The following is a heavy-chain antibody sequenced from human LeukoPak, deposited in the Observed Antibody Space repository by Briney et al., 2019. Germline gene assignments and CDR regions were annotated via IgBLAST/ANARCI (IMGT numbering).Heavy chain of an antibody. Sequence: PSETLSLTCAVYGGSFRGYYWSWIRQPPGKGLEWIGEINHSGSTSYNPSLKSRVTISVDTSKNQFSLKLSSVTAADTAVYYCAGWISYSSGWYAVNYWGQGTLVTVSS. CDR3: AGWISYSSGWYAVNY. V-gene: IGHV4-34*01. CDR2: INHSGST. D-gene: IGHD6-19*01. J-gene: IGHJ4*02. CDR1: GGSFRGYY.